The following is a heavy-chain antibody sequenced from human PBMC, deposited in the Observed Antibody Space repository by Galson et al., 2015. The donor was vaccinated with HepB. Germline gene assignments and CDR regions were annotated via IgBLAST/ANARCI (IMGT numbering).Heavy chain of an antibody. D-gene: IGHD5-24*01. CDR3: ARQRWVRDYFYYMDF. Sequence: QSGAEVKKPGESLKISCKGSGYSFTSYWINWVRQMPGKGLEWMGRIDPSDSYIKYSPSFQGHVTIPIDKSVSTAYLRWSSLKASDTAMYYCARQRWVRDYFYYMDFWGKGTTVTVSS. V-gene: IGHV5-10-1*01. J-gene: IGHJ6*03. CDR1: GYSFTSYW. CDR2: IDPSDSYI.